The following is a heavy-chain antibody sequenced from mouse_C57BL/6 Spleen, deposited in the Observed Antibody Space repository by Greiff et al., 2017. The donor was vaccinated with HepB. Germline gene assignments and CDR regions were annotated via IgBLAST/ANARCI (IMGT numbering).Heavy chain of an antibody. CDR1: GYSFTGYY. CDR2: INPSTGGT. D-gene: IGHD2-1*01. CDR3: ASGDGNLYYYAMDY. Sequence: VQLKQSGPELVKPGASVKISCKASGYSFTGYYMNWVKQSPEKSLEWIGEINPSTGGTTYNQKFKAKATLTVDKSSSTAYMQLKSLTSEDSAVYYCASGDGNLYYYAMDYWGQGTSVTVSS. V-gene: IGHV1-42*01. J-gene: IGHJ4*01.